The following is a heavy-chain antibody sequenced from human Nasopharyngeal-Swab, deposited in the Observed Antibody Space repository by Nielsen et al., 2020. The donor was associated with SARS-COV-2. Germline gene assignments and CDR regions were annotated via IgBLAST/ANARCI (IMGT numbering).Heavy chain of an antibody. CDR1: EFTFRTYA. CDR2: IGGVGSPT. CDR3: AKHSPHSPPGDRVFDY. D-gene: IGHD7-27*01. V-gene: IGHV3-23*01. J-gene: IGHJ4*02. Sequence: GSLKISCAASEFTFRTYAMSWVRQAPGKGLEWVSAIGGVGSPTFYADSVKGRFTISRDNSKNMLFLQMNSLTADDTAVYYCAKHSPHSPPGDRVFDYWGQGTLVTVSS.